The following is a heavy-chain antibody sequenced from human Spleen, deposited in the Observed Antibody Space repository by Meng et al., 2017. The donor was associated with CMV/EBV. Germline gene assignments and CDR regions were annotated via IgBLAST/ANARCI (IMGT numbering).Heavy chain of an antibody. V-gene: IGHV4-39*07. D-gene: IGHD2-2*01. Sequence: SETLSLTCTVSGGSISSSSYYWGWIRQPPGKGLEWIGSIYYSGSTYYNPSLKSRVTISVDTSKNQFSLKLSSVTAADTAVYYCARDNGVVPAAVVDYYYYYYGMDVWGQGTTVTVSS. CDR1: GGSISSSSYY. CDR3: ARDNGVVPAAVVDYYYYYYGMDV. CDR2: IYYSGST. J-gene: IGHJ6*02.